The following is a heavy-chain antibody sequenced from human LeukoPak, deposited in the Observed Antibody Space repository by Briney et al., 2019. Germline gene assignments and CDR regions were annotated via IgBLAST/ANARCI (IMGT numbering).Heavy chain of an antibody. CDR2: ISGSGGST. D-gene: IGHD3-16*01. CDR3: IGPSA. V-gene: IGHV3-23*01. CDR1: GFTFSSYG. Sequence: GGTLRHSCAASGFTFSSYGMSWVRQAPGKGLEWVSAISGSGGSTYYADSVKGRFTISRDNSKNTAYLQMNSLKTEDTAVYYCIGPSAGGQGTLVTVSS. J-gene: IGHJ4*02.